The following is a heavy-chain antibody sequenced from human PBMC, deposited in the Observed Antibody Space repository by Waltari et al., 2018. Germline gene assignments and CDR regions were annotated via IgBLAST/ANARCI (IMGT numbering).Heavy chain of an antibody. CDR1: GSSFTSSW. V-gene: IGHV5-51*01. CDR2: IYPGDSDT. D-gene: IGHD3-22*01. Sequence: EVQLVQSGAEVKKPGESLKISCKGSGSSFTSSWIGWVRQMHGKGLEWMGIIYPGDSDTRYSPSFQGQVTISADKSISTAYLQWSSLKASDTAMYYCARTYYYDSSGYEPFDYWGQGTLVTVSS. CDR3: ARTYYYDSSGYEPFDY. J-gene: IGHJ4*02.